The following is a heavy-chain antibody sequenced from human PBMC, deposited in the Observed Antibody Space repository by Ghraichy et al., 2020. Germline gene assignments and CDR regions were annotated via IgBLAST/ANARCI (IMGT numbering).Heavy chain of an antibody. CDR1: GYSISSGYY. V-gene: IGHV4-38-2*01. J-gene: IGHJ6*03. Sequence: SETLSLTCAVSGYSISSGYYWGWIRQPPGKGLEWIGSIYHSGSTYYNPSLKSRVTISVDTSKNQFSLKLSSVTAADTAVYYCARHTTVTTYYYYYYMDVWGKGTTVTVSS. D-gene: IGHD4-11*01. CDR2: IYHSGST. CDR3: ARHTTVTTYYYYYYMDV.